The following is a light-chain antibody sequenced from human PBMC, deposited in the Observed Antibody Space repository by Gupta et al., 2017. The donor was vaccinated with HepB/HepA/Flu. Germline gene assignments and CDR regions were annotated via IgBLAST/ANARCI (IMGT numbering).Light chain of an antibody. Sequence: DIQMTQSPSSLSASVGDRVTITCRASQGISTFLAWYQQKPGKVPKLLIYAASTLQSGVPSRFSGSGSGTDFTLTISSLQPEDVATYYCQKYYGAPWRFGQGTKVEIK. CDR2: AAS. CDR1: QGISTF. CDR3: QKYYGAPWR. V-gene: IGKV1-27*01. J-gene: IGKJ1*01.